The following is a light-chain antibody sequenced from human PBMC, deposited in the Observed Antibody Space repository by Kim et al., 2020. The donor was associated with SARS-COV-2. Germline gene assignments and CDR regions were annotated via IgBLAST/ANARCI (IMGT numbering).Light chain of an antibody. CDR1: HNIRNN. Sequence: VSPGETATLSSRASHNIRNNLAWYQHTPDLSPRLLFDSASTRATGVPARCSGGGSGTEFTLTISSLQSEDFAVYYCQQYHNWPRTFGQGTKVDIK. J-gene: IGKJ1*01. CDR3: QQYHNWPRT. CDR2: SAS. V-gene: IGKV3-15*01.